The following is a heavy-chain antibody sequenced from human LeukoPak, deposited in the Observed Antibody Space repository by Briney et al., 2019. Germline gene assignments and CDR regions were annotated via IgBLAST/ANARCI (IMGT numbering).Heavy chain of an antibody. V-gene: IGHV4-39*01. CDR1: GGSISSSSYY. J-gene: IGHJ5*02. D-gene: IGHD2-15*01. Sequence: SETLSLTCTVYGGSISSSSYYWGWIRQPPGKGLEWIGSIYYSGSTYYNPSLKSRVTISVDTSKNQFSLKLSSVTAADTAVYYCARIRVVAATWGQGTLVTVSS. CDR3: ARIRVVAAT. CDR2: IYYSGST.